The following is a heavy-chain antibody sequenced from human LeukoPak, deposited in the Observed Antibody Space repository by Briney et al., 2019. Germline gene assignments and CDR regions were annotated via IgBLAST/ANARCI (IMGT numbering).Heavy chain of an antibody. CDR1: GDSISSSPYY. V-gene: IGHV4-39*07. J-gene: IGHJ4*02. D-gene: IGHD6-13*01. CDR2: IYYIGST. CDR3: ARDHSSSSEDY. Sequence: SETLSLTCTVSGDSISSSPYYWGWVRQPPGKGLEWIVSIYYIGSTHYNPSLKRRVTISVDTSKNQFSLKLSSVTAADTAVYYCARDHSSSSEDYWGQGTLVTVSS.